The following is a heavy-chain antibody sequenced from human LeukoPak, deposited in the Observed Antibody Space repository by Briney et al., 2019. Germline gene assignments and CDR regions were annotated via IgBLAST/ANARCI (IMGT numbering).Heavy chain of an antibody. CDR2: INPNSGGT. V-gene: IGHV1-2*06. CDR3: ARDLGLYGYCSGGSCYSEDY. CDR1: GYTFIGYY. J-gene: IGHJ4*02. Sequence: GASVKVSCKASGYTFIGYYMHWVRQAPGQGLEWMGRINPNSGGTNYAQKFQGRVTMTRDTSISTAYMELSRLRSDDTAVYYCARDLGLYGYCSGGSCYSEDYWGQGTLVTVSS. D-gene: IGHD2-15*01.